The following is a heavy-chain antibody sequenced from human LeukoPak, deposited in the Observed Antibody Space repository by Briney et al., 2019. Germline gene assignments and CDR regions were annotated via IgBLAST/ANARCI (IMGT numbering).Heavy chain of an antibody. D-gene: IGHD2-2*01. CDR1: GLTFSSYG. CDR3: AKGDVVVPVTLIDY. V-gene: IGHV3-30*02. J-gene: IGHJ4*02. Sequence: GGSLRLSCAASGLTFSSYGMHWLRQAPAKGLAGVAFRRYDGSNKYYADSVKGRFTVSRDNSKNTVYLQMNSLRAEDTAVYYCAKGDVVVPVTLIDYWGQGTLVTVSS. CDR2: RRYDGSNK.